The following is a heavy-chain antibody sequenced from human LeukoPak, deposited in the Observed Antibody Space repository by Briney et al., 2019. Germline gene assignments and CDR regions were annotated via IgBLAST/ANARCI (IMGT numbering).Heavy chain of an antibody. D-gene: IGHD2-21*02. CDR2: IIPIFGTA. CDR1: GGTFSSYA. V-gene: IGHV1-69*13. J-gene: IGHJ3*02. CDR3: ARVSCGGDCYSDRGAFDI. Sequence: SVKVSCKASGGTFSSYAISWVRQAPGQGLEWMGGIIPIFGTANYAQKFQGRVTITADESTSTAYMELSSLRSEDTAVYYCARVSCGGDCYSDRGAFDIWGQGTMVTVSS.